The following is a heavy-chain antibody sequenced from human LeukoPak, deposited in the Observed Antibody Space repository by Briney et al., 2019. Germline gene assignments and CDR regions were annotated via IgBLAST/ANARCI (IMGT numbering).Heavy chain of an antibody. V-gene: IGHV4-4*07. CDR3: AGTEPPTGNYNWFDP. J-gene: IGHJ5*02. Sequence: SETLSLTCTVSGGSISSYYWSWIRQPAGKGLEWIGRIYTSGSTNYNPSLKSRVTMSVDTSKNQFSLKLSSVTAADTAVYYCAGTEPPTGNYNWFDPWGQGTPVTVSS. CDR2: IYTSGST. D-gene: IGHD1-14*01. CDR1: GGSISSYY.